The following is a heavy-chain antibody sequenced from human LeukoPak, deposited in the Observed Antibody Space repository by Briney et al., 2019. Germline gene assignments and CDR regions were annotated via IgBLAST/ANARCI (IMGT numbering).Heavy chain of an antibody. CDR1: GGSISRYY. Sequence: PSETLSLSCSVSGGSISRYYWSWIRQPPGKGLEWIGDIYYNASTNYNPSLKSRVTISVDTSKNQFSLKLSSVTAADTAVYYCARHPRDGYNSPYFYYGVTVWGHRTTVTVSS. V-gene: IGHV4-59*08. J-gene: IGHJ6*02. D-gene: IGHD5-24*01. CDR2: IYYNAST. CDR3: ARHPRDGYNSPYFYYGVTV.